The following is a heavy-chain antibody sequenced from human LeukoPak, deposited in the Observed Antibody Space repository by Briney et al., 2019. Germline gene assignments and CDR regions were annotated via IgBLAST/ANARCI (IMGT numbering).Heavy chain of an antibody. CDR1: GYTFTSYG. J-gene: IGHJ4*02. Sequence: GASVKVSCKASGYTFTSYGISWVRQAPGQGLEWMGWISAYNGNTNYAQKLQGRVTMTTDTSTSTAYMELRSLRSDDTAVYYCAREATRQLDSLEFDYWGQGTLVTVSS. CDR2: ISAYNGNT. D-gene: IGHD6-6*01. V-gene: IGHV1-18*01. CDR3: AREATRQLDSLEFDY.